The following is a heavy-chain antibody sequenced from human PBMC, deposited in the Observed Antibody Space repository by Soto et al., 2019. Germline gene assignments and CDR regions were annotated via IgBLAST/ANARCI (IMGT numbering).Heavy chain of an antibody. CDR1: GYSFTTYA. CDR3: ARERTSDYDFWSGSYNWFDP. V-gene: IGHV1-18*01. D-gene: IGHD3-3*01. J-gene: IGHJ5*02. CDR2: ISAYNGNT. Sequence: GASVKVSCKASGYSFTTYAMHWVRQAPGQRLEWMGWISAYNGNTNYAQKLQGRVTMTTDTSTSTAYMELRSLRSDDTAVYYCARERTSDYDFWSGSYNWFDPWGQGTLVTVSS.